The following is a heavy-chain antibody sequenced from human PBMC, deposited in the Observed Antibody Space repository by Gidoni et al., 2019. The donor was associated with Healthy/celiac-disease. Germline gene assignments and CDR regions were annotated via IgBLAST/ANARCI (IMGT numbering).Heavy chain of an antibody. CDR2: ISSSSSYR. CDR1: GFPFSSYS. D-gene: IGHD2-21*02. J-gene: IGHJ4*02. CDR3: AREFRGNSVNY. Sequence: EVQLVASGGGLVKPGGSLRLSCAASGFPFSSYSMNWVRQAPGKGLAGVASISSSSSYRYYADSVKGRFTISRDNAKNSLYLQMNSLRAEDTAVYYCAREFRGNSVNYWGQGTLVTVSS. V-gene: IGHV3-21*01.